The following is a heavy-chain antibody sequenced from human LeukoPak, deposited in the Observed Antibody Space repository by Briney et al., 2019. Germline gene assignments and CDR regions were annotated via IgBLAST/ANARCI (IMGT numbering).Heavy chain of an antibody. V-gene: IGHV4-61*02. CDR2: IYTSGST. J-gene: IGHJ4*02. CDR1: GVSISSGSYY. CDR3: ARFTIFGVDD. Sequence: SQTLSLTCTVSGVSISSGSYYWSWIRQPAGKGLEWIGRIYTSGSTNYNPSLKSRVTISVDTSKNQFSLKLSSVTAADTAVYYCARFTIFGVDDWGQGTLVTVSS. D-gene: IGHD3-3*01.